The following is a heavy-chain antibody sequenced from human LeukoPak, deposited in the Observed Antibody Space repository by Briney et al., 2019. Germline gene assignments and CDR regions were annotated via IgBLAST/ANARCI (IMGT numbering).Heavy chain of an antibody. CDR3: ARVTGYMTEGHFDY. CDR2: IYYSGST. V-gene: IGHV4-59*01. D-gene: IGHD6-13*01. CDR1: GGSISSYY. Sequence: SETLSLTCTVSGGSISSYYWSWIRQPPGKGLEWIGYIYYSGSTNYNPSLKSRVTISVDTSKNQFSLRLSSVTAADTAVYYCARVTGYMTEGHFDYWGQGTLITVSS. J-gene: IGHJ4*02.